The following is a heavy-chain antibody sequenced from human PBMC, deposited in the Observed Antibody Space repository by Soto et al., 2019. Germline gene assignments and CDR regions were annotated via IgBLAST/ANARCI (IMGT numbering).Heavy chain of an antibody. CDR3: ARASPIATVRGVHSGGMDV. Sequence: EVQLVESGGGLVQPGGSLRLSCAASGFTVSSNYMSWVRQAPGKGLEWVSFIYSGGSTYYADSVKGGFTISRHNSKNTLSVQMNSLTAEDTDVYYCARASPIATVRGVHSGGMDVWGQGTTVTVSS. J-gene: IGHJ6*02. CDR1: GFTVSSNY. CDR2: IYSGGST. D-gene: IGHD3-10*02. V-gene: IGHV3-53*04.